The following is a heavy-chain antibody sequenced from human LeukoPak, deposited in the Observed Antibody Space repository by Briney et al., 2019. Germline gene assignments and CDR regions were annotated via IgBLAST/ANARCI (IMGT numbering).Heavy chain of an antibody. CDR2: ISTSSSYI. V-gene: IGHV3-21*01. Sequence: GGSLRLSCVGSGFTFSSYGMNWVRQAPGKGLEWVSSISTSSSYIYYADSVKGRFTISRDNAKNSLYLQMNSLRAEDTAVYYCARDNALIKYSGSYDYWGQGTLVTVSS. CDR1: GFTFSSYG. J-gene: IGHJ4*02. D-gene: IGHD1-26*01. CDR3: ARDNALIKYSGSYDY.